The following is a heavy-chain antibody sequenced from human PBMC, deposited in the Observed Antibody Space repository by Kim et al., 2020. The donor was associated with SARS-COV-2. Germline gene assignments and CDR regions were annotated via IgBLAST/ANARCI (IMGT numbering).Heavy chain of an antibody. D-gene: IGHD2-21*01. J-gene: IGHJ6*02. V-gene: IGHV1-3*01. CDR2: INAGNGNT. CDR1: GYTFTSYA. Sequence: ASVKVSCKASGYTFTSYAMHWVRQAPVQRLEWMGWINAGNGNTKYSQKFQGRVTITRDTSASTAYMELSSLRSEDTAVYYCAREPIPYYPIYYYGMDVWGQGTPVTVSS. CDR3: AREPIPYYPIYYYGMDV.